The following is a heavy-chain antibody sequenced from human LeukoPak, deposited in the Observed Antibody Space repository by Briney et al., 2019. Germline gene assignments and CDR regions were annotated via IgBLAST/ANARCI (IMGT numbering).Heavy chain of an antibody. J-gene: IGHJ3*02. CDR3: ARSSYYFGADAFDI. D-gene: IGHD3-10*01. Sequence: SETLSLTCTVSGYSISSGYYWGWIRQPPGKGLEWIGSIYYSGSTYYNPSLKSRVTISVDTSKTQFSLKLSSVTAADTAVYYCARSSYYFGADAFDIWGQGTMVTVSS. CDR1: GYSISSGYY. CDR2: IYYSGST. V-gene: IGHV4-38-2*02.